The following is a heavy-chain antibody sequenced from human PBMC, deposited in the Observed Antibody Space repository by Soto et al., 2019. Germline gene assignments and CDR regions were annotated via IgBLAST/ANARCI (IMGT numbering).Heavy chain of an antibody. Sequence: GGSLRLSCSASGFTFSSYAMHWVRQAPGKGLEYVSAISSNGGSTYYADSVKGRFTISRDNSKNTLYLQMSSLRAEDTAVYYCVTAAEYSSSKYYYYGMDVRGQGTTVTVSS. D-gene: IGHD6-6*01. CDR2: ISSNGGST. CDR1: GFTFSSYA. V-gene: IGHV3-64D*08. J-gene: IGHJ6*02. CDR3: VTAAEYSSSKYYYYGMDV.